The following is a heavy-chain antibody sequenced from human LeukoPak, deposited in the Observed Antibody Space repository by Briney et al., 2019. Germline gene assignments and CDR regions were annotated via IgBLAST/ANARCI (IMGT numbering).Heavy chain of an antibody. CDR1: GFTFTTSW. J-gene: IGHJ3*02. CDR3: ARQLTTLRGFDI. D-gene: IGHD4-11*01. CDR2: IYPGDSDT. V-gene: IGHV5-51*01. Sequence: GESLKISCQGSGFTFTTSWIGWVRQLPGKGLEWMGNIYPGDSDTRYGPSFQGQVTISADKSINTAYLQWTSLKASDTAMYYCARQLTTLRGFDIWGQGTMVTASS.